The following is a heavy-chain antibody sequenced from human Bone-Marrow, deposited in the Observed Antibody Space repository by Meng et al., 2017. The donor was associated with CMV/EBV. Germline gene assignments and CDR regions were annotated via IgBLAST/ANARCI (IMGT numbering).Heavy chain of an antibody. V-gene: IGHV3-21*01. CDR1: GFTFSDFW. CDR2: ISSRSSYI. J-gene: IGHJ4*02. CDR3: AKVGRDIVVAPTTYVDY. Sequence: GESLKIPCVGSGFTFSDFWMNWVRQAPGKGLEWVSSISSRSSYIYYADPGKGRFTISRDNSKNTLYLQMNNLTAEDTALYYCAKVGRDIVVAPTTYVDYRGQGTLVTVSS. D-gene: IGHD2-2*01.